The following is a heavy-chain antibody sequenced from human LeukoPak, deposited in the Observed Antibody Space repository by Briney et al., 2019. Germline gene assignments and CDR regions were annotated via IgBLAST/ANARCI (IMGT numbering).Heavy chain of an antibody. V-gene: IGHV3-21*01. Sequence: GGSLRLSCAPSGFTFSSYTMNWVRQAPGKGLEWVSSISSSSNYIYYTDSVKGRSTISRDNAKNSLYLRMNSLRGDDTAVYCCARAFRGTYLAFDVWGQGTMVTVST. CDR1: GFTFSSYT. CDR2: ISSSSNYI. CDR3: ARAFRGTYLAFDV. J-gene: IGHJ3*01. D-gene: IGHD1-26*01.